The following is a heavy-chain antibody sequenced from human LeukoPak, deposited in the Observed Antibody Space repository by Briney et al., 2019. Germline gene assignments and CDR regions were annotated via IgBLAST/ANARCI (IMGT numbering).Heavy chain of an antibody. V-gene: IGHV3-30*02. CDR1: GFTFGVYA. CDR2: IRYDGSNK. D-gene: IGHD6-19*01. CDR3: AKGSKAVLFTRDHYMDV. Sequence: GGSLRLSCTASGFTFGVYAMSWFRQARGEGLEWVAFIRYDGSNKYYADSVRGRFTISRDNSKNTLYLQMNSLRAEDTAVYFCAKGSKAVLFTRDHYMDVWGKGTTVTIPS. J-gene: IGHJ6*03.